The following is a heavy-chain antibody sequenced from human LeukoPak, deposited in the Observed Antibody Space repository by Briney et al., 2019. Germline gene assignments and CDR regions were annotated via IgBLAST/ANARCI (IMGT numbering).Heavy chain of an antibody. CDR1: GGTFSSYA. D-gene: IGHD5-24*01. J-gene: IGHJ6*02. Sequence: SVKVSCKASGGTFSSYAISWVRQAPGQGLEWMGGIIPIFGTANYAQKFQGRVTITADESTSTAYMELSSLRSDDTAVYYCVRAMAPLDTFNYQYAMDVWGQGTMVTVSS. CDR2: IIPIFGTA. CDR3: VRAMAPLDTFNYQYAMDV. V-gene: IGHV1-69*13.